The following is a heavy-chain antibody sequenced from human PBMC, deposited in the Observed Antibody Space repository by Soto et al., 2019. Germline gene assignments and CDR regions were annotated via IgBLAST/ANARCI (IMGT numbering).Heavy chain of an antibody. D-gene: IGHD1-26*01. J-gene: IGHJ4*02. CDR2: SSTYNGNT. CDR1: GYTFISYG. CDR3: VRDWKEGVGSAFYY. Sequence: QVQLVQSGAEVKKPGASVKVSCKASGYTFISYGIGWVRQAPGQGLEWMGWSSTYNGNTKYAQKIQGRVTMTTDTSTSTAYMDLRSLRSDDTAVYYCVRDWKEGVGSAFYYWGQGTLVAVSS. V-gene: IGHV1-18*01.